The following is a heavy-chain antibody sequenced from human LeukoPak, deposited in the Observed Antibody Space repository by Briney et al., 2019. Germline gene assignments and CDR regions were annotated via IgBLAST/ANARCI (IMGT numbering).Heavy chain of an antibody. V-gene: IGHV3-33*08. CDR3: ARDGPNYDFWSGYYTRSWFDP. J-gene: IGHJ5*02. CDR2: IWYDGSNK. CDR1: GFTLSTYG. Sequence: GGSLRLSCTASGFTLSTYGMHWVRQAPGKGLEWVAVIWYDGSNKYYADSVKGRFTISRDNSKNTLYLQMNSLRAEDTAVYYCARDGPNYDFWSGYYTRSWFDPWGQGTLVTVSS. D-gene: IGHD3-3*01.